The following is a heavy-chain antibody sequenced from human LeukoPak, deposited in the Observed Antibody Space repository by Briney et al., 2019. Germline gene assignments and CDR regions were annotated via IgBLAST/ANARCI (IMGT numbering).Heavy chain of an antibody. V-gene: IGHV4-61*02. D-gene: IGHD6-13*01. CDR2: IYTSGST. J-gene: IGHJ3*01. CDR1: GGSISSGSYY. Sequence: SETLSLTCTVSGGSISSGSYYWSWIRQPPGKGLEGIGRIYTSGSTNYNHSLKSRVTISVDTSKTQFSLTLSSVTAADTAVSYCARFFSSWFHAFDLWGQGTMVTVSS. CDR3: ARFFSSWFHAFDL.